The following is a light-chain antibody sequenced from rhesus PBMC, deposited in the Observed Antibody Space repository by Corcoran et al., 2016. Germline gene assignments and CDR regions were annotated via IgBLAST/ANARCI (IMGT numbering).Light chain of an antibody. CDR2: AAS. CDR1: QGISSW. Sequence: DIQMTQSPSSLSASVGDRVTITCQASQGISSWLAWYQQNPGKAPKLLIYAASSLQSGGPSRFSGSGSWTDFTITISSLQPEDFATYYCQQHNSYPWTFGQGTKVEIK. CDR3: QQHNSYPWT. V-gene: IGKV1-33*02. J-gene: IGKJ1*01.